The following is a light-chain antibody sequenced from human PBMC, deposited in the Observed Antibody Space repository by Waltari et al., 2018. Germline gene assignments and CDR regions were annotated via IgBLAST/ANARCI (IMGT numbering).Light chain of an antibody. CDR3: AAWDDSLSGVV. CDR1: CSNIGSNY. J-gene: IGLJ2*01. CDR2: RNN. V-gene: IGLV1-47*01. Sequence: QSVLTQPPSASGTPGQRVTISFSGSCSNIGSNYLYWYQQLPGTAPKLLIYRNNQRPSGVPDRFSGSKSGTSASLAISGLRSEDEADYYCAAWDDSLSGVVFGGGTKLTVL.